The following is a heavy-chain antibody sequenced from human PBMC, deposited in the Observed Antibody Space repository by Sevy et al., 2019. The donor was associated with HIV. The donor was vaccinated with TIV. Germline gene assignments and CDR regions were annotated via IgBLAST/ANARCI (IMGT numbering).Heavy chain of an antibody. CDR1: GFTFSNYW. Sequence: GGSLRLSCAASGFTFSNYWMSWVRQAPGKGLEWVANIKKDGSEKYYVDSVKGRFTISRDNAKNSLFLQMNSLGAEDTALYYCARDCSSTSCLWGLDVWGQGTTVTVSS. V-gene: IGHV3-7*03. CDR3: ARDCSSTSCLWGLDV. J-gene: IGHJ6*02. D-gene: IGHD2-2*01. CDR2: IKKDGSEK.